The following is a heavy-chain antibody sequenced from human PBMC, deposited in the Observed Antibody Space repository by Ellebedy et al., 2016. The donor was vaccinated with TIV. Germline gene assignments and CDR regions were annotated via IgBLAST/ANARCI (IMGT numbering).Heavy chain of an antibody. Sequence: MPSETLSLTCAVYGGSFSDYYWSWIRQPPGKGLEWVGEINRSGSTNYNPSLKSRLTLAIATSKNQFSLKLNSVTAADTAVYYCARHYGNYGSGSKGMDVWGQGTTVTVSS. CDR1: GGSFSDYY. V-gene: IGHV4-34*01. CDR2: INRSGST. CDR3: ARHYGNYGSGSKGMDV. D-gene: IGHD3-10*01. J-gene: IGHJ6*02.